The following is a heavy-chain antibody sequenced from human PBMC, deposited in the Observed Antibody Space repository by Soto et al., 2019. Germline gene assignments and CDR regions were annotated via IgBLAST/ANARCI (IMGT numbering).Heavy chain of an antibody. Sequence: PGGSLRLSCAASGFTFSSYGMHWVRQAPGKGLEWVAVISYDGSNKYYADSVKGRFTISRDNSKNTLYLQMNSLRAEDTAVYYCAKDERYDILTGYSPPFDYWGQGTLVTVSS. CDR2: ISYDGSNK. CDR1: GFTFSSYG. CDR3: AKDERYDILTGYSPPFDY. V-gene: IGHV3-30*18. J-gene: IGHJ4*02. D-gene: IGHD3-9*01.